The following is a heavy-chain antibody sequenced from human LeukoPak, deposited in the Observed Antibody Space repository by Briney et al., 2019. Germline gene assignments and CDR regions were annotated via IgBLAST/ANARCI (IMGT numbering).Heavy chain of an antibody. D-gene: IGHD5-18*01. CDR2: INSDGSST. J-gene: IGHJ6*02. V-gene: IGHV3-74*01. CDR3: ARVGRGYSLGMDV. CDR1: GFTFSSYW. Sequence: PGGSLRLSCAASGFTFSSYWMHWVRQAPGKGLVWVSCINSDGSSTSYADSVKGRFTISRDNAKNTLYLQMNSLRAEDTAVYYCARVGRGYSLGMDVWGQGTTVTVSS.